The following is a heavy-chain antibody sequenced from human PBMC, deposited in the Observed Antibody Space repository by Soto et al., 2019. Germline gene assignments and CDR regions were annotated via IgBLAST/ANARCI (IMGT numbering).Heavy chain of an antibody. CDR2: IIPILGIA. CDR1: GGTFSSYT. D-gene: IGHD6-19*01. Sequence: SVKVSCKASGGTFSSYTISWVRQAPGQGLEWMGRIIPILGIANYAQKFQGRVTITADKSTSTAYMELSSLRSDDTAVYYCAREDVAVAGGYWGQGTLVTVSS. V-gene: IGHV1-69*04. CDR3: AREDVAVAGGY. J-gene: IGHJ4*02.